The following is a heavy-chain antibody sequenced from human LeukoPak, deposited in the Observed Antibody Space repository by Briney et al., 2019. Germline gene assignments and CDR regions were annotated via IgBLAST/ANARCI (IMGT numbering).Heavy chain of an antibody. D-gene: IGHD2-2*01. CDR3: AGGVLGYCSSTSCRYYYGMDA. J-gene: IGHJ6*02. CDR2: IIPILGIA. V-gene: IGHV1-69*02. Sequence: SVKVSCKASGYTFTGYYMHWVRQAPGHGLEWMGRIIPILGIASYAQKFQGRVTITADKSTSTAYMELSSLRSEDTAVYYCAGGVLGYCSSTSCRYYYGMDAWGQGTTVTVSS. CDR1: GYTFTGYY.